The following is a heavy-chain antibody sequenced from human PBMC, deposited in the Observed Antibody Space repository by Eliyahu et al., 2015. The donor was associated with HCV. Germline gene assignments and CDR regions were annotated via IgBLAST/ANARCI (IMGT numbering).Heavy chain of an antibody. CDR1: GFSLSNARMG. CDR3: ARILGGEYSSGWFSVNYYGMDV. Sequence: QVTLKESGPVLVKPTETLTLTCTVSGFSLSNARMGVSWIRQPPGKALEWLAHIFSNDEKSYSTSLKSRLTISKDTSKSQVVLTMTNMDPVDTATYYCARILGGEYSSGWFSVNYYGMDVWGQGTTVTVSS. CDR2: IFSNDEK. D-gene: IGHD6-19*01. J-gene: IGHJ6*02. V-gene: IGHV2-26*01.